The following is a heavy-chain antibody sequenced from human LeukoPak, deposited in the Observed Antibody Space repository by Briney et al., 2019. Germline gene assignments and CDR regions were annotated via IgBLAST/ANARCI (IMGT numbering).Heavy chain of an antibody. CDR3: ARATTTDYYFHY. CDR2: INPSGGST. V-gene: IGHV1-46*03. D-gene: IGHD1-26*01. CDR1: GYSGTSYY. J-gene: IGHJ4*02. Sequence: ASVKVSCKSSGYSGTSYYMHWVRQAPAQGLEWMGIINPSGGSTSYAQTFQGRVTMTRDTSTSTIYMELSSLKYEDTAVYYCARATTTDYYFHYWGQGTLVTVSS.